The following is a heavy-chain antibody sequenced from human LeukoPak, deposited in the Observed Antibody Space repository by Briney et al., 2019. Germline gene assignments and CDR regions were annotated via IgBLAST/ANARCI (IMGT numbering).Heavy chain of an antibody. D-gene: IGHD3-3*01. CDR3: AKGSYDFWSGSSHYFDY. CDR2: ISGSGGST. J-gene: IGHJ4*02. V-gene: IGHV3-23*01. Sequence: GGSLRLSCAASGFTFSSYAMSWVRQAPGKGLEWVSAISGSGGSTYYADSVKGRFTIFRDNSKNTLYLQMNSLRAEDTAVYYCAKGSYDFWSGSSHYFDYWGQGTLVTVSS. CDR1: GFTFSSYA.